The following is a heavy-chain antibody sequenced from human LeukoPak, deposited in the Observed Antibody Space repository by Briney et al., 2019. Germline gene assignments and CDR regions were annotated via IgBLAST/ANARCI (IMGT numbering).Heavy chain of an antibody. CDR2: INAGNGNT. CDR3: RYYYGSGSSGDDY. J-gene: IGHJ4*02. Sequence: ASVKVSCTASGYTFTSYAMHWVRQAPGQRLEWMGWINAGNGNTKYSQKFQGRVTITRDTSASTAYMELSSLRSEDTAVYYCRYYYGSGSSGDDYWGQGTLVTVSS. V-gene: IGHV1-3*01. D-gene: IGHD3-10*01. CDR1: GYTFTSYA.